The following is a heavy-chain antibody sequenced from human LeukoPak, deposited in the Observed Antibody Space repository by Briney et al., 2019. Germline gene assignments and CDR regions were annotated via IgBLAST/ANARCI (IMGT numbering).Heavy chain of an antibody. J-gene: IGHJ3*02. CDR2: IYYSGST. V-gene: IGHV4-59*01. CDR1: GGSISSYY. D-gene: IGHD6-13*01. Sequence: SETLSLTCTVSGGSISSYYWRWIRQPPGKGLEWIGYIYYSGSTNYNPSLKSRVTISVDTSKNQFSLKLSSVTAADTAVYYCARDGAPEAADDAFDIWGQGTMVTVSS. CDR3: ARDGAPEAADDAFDI.